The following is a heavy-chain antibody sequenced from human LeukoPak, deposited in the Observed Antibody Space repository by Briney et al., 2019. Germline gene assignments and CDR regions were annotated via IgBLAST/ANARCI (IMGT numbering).Heavy chain of an antibody. CDR3: AKDQIGWAPGYVSGPLDQ. V-gene: IGHV3-30*18. J-gene: IGHJ4*02. D-gene: IGHD6-19*01. CDR1: GFSFTMYG. CDR2: ISTDGNNE. Sequence: PGGSLRLSCAASGFSFTMYGIHWVRQSPGKGLEWVAVISTDGNNEYYAKSVKGRFTISRDNSKTTVYLQMTSLRTEDTAVYYCAKDQIGWAPGYVSGPLDQWGQGTLVTVSS.